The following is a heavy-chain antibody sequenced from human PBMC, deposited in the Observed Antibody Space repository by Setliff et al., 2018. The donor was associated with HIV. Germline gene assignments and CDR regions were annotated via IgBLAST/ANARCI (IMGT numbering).Heavy chain of an antibody. CDR3: ARSTVGAGASSP. CDR1: GGPLNSRNW. V-gene: IGHV4-4*02. D-gene: IGHD1-26*01. Sequence: SETLSLTCAVSGGPLNSRNWWSWVRQPPGKGLEWIGCISHSGNTNFNPSLNSRVTISLDTSKNQFSLRLTSLTAADTAIYYCARSTVGAGASSPWGRGILVTVSS. J-gene: IGHJ5*02. CDR2: ISHSGNT.